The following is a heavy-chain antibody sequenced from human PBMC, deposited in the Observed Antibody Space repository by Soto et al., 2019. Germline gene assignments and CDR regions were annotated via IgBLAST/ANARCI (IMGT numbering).Heavy chain of an antibody. CDR3: VRDRLTVTGTKCFDY. CDR2: IYYSGSF. D-gene: IGHD4-17*01. Sequence: SETLSLTCTVSGGSISIGGYYWSWIRQHPGKGLEWIGYIYYSGSFYYNPSLRSRVTISVDTSKDQFSLKLSSDNTAVYYCVRDRLTVTGTKCFDYWGQGTLVTVSS. J-gene: IGHJ4*02. CDR1: GGSISIGGYY. V-gene: IGHV4-31*03.